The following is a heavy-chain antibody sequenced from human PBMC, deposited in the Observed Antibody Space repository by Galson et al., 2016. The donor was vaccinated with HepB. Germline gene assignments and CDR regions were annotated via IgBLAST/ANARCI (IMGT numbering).Heavy chain of an antibody. CDR2: ISYDRSNK. J-gene: IGHJ4*02. V-gene: IGHV3-30*18. Sequence: SLRLSCAASGFTFSTYGMHWVRQASGKGLEWVAVISYDRSNKNYAASVKGRFTISRDNSKNTLYLEMTSLREEDTAVYYCAKDYSGYYFDGTGYYNAFDYWGQGALVTVSS. CDR1: GFTFSTYG. CDR3: AKDYSGYYFDGTGYYNAFDY. D-gene: IGHD3-22*01.